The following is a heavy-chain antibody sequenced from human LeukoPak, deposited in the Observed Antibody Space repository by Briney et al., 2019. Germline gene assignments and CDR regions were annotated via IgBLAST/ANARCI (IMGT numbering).Heavy chain of an antibody. D-gene: IGHD3-22*01. CDR1: GFTFSSYS. CDR2: ISSSRSYI. Sequence: GGSLRLSCAASGFTFSSYSMNWVRQAPGKGLEWVSSISSSRSYIYYADSVKGRFTISRDNAKNSLYLQMNSLRAEDTAVYYCARTPSYYYDSSGYYYFPFDYWGQGTLVTVSS. J-gene: IGHJ4*02. V-gene: IGHV3-21*01. CDR3: ARTPSYYYDSSGYYYFPFDY.